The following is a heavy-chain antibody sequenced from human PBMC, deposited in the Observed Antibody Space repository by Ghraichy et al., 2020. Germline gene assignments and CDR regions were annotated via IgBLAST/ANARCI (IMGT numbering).Heavy chain of an antibody. J-gene: IGHJ5*02. CDR2: FFDGGST. D-gene: IGHD2-2*01. CDR1: GVSISTYY. Sequence: SQTISLTCTVSGVSISTYYWSWLRQPPGKGLEWIGHFFDGGSTNYNPSLKSRVTISVDKSKNHLSLKMTSVTAADTAVYYCARDWGSSSSGALGPWGQGTLVTVAS. V-gene: IGHV4-59*01. CDR3: ARDWGSSSSGALGP.